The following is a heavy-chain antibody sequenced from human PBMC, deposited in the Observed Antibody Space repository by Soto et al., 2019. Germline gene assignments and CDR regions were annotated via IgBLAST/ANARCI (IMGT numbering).Heavy chain of an antibody. CDR1: GYTFTSYA. D-gene: IGHD3-3*01. J-gene: IGHJ6*02. Sequence: ASVKVSCKASGYTFTSYAMHWLRQAPGQRLEWMGWINAGNGNTKYSQKFQGRVTITRDTSASTAYMELSSLRSEDTAVYYCARGEVLRFLEWLSPDYYYGMDVWGQGTTVTVSS. CDR2: INAGNGNT. CDR3: ARGEVLRFLEWLSPDYYYGMDV. V-gene: IGHV1-3*01.